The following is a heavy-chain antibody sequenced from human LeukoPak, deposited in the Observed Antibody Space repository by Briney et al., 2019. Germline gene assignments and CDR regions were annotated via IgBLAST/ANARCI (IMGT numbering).Heavy chain of an antibody. J-gene: IGHJ4*02. Sequence: GGSVTLSCVVSGCTFSSYYMRWVRQAPGKGLEWVSVIYSSGSTNYTDSVKGRFTISRQNSKNTLYRQMNSVLTDDTAVYSCARGPLHENCVNWGQGTLVTVSS. CDR3: ARGPLHENCVN. CDR2: IYSSGST. V-gene: IGHV3-53*04. D-gene: IGHD2-21*01. CDR1: GCTFSSYY.